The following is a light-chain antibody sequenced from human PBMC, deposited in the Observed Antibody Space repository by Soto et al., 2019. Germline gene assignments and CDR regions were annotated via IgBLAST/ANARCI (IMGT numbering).Light chain of an antibody. CDR1: QNIGMS. Sequence: DIQMTQSPSSLSVSVGDRVTITCRAGQNIGMSLNWFQQKPGKAPKLLIYGASALQPGVPTRFSGSGSGTDFTLTISSLQPEDFATYYCQHSYNVPRTFGQGPRLDIK. CDR2: GAS. V-gene: IGKV1-39*01. CDR3: QHSYNVPRT. J-gene: IGKJ1*01.